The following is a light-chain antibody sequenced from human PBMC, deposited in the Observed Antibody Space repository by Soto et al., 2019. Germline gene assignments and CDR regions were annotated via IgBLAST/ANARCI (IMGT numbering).Light chain of an antibody. V-gene: IGKV3-20*01. Sequence: EIVLTQSPDTLSLSPGERVTLSCRASQSVTNNYLAWYQQKPGQGPRLLIHGASSRAADRPDRFSGSGSGTDFTLTISRLEPEDFALYYCHQYGATPGTFGQGNKLDIK. J-gene: IGKJ1*01. CDR1: QSVTNNY. CDR3: HQYGATPGT. CDR2: GAS.